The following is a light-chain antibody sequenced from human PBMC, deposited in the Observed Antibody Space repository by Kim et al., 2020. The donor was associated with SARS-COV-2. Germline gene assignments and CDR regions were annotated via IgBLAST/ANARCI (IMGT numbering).Light chain of an antibody. V-gene: IGLV2-14*03. CDR2: DVS. CDR1: RRDVGGYNY. CDR3: SSYTSSSPVV. J-gene: IGLJ2*01. Sequence: GQSITISCTGTRRDVGGYNYVSWYQQHPGKAPKLMIYDVSNRPSGVSNRFSGSKSGNTASLTISGLQAEDEADYYCSSYTSSSPVVFGGGTQLTVL.